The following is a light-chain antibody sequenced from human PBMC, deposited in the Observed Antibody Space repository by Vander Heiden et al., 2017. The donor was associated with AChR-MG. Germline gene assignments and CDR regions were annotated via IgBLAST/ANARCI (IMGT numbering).Light chain of an antibody. CDR3: QAWDSSIMV. CDR1: GLGGKF. Sequence: SYELIQAPSVSVSPGQTASITCSADGLGGKFGSWYQQRPGQSPVLVIYESVKRPLGFPERISGSTSGNTATLTISETQDMDEADYYCQAWDSSIMVFGGGTRLTVL. V-gene: IGLV3-1*01. J-gene: IGLJ2*01. CDR2: ESV.